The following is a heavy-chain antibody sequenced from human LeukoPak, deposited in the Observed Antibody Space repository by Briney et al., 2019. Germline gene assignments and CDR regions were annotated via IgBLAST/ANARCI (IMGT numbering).Heavy chain of an antibody. Sequence: GGSLRLSCAVSGFTVSSNHMSWVRQAPGKGLEWVSVFYSGGDSHYADSVKGRFIISRDNSKNTLYLQMNNVRAEDTAVYYCARTNNYAFDIWGLGTMVTVSS. V-gene: IGHV3-53*01. CDR3: ARTNNYAFDI. J-gene: IGHJ3*02. CDR1: GFTVSSNH. D-gene: IGHD5-24*01. CDR2: FYSGGDS.